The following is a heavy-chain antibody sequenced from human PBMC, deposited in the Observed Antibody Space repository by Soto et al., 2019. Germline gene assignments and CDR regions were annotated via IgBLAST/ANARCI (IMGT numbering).Heavy chain of an antibody. D-gene: IGHD2-15*01. CDR2: ISAYNGNT. Sequence: ASVKLSCKASGYTFTSYCISWVRQAPGQGLEWMGWISAYNGNTNYAQKLQGRVTMTTDTSTSTAYMELRSLRSDDTAVYYCARVLSGYCSGGSCFGYWGQGTLVTVSS. J-gene: IGHJ4*02. CDR1: GYTFTSYC. CDR3: ARVLSGYCSGGSCFGY. V-gene: IGHV1-18*01.